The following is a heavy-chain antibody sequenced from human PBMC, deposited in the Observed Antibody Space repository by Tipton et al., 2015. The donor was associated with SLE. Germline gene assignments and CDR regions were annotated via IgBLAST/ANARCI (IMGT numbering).Heavy chain of an antibody. Sequence: QVQLVQSGAEVKKPGASVKVSCKASGYTFTSYYIHLVRQAPGQGLEWMGIINPSGGLTTYAQKFQGRVTMTRDTSTNTVYMELSSLRSDDTAVYSCARDKDGYNHNFDSWGQGTLVTVSS. CDR2: INPSGGLT. J-gene: IGHJ4*02. V-gene: IGHV1-46*01. CDR1: GYTFTSYY. CDR3: ARDKDGYNHNFDS. D-gene: IGHD5-24*01.